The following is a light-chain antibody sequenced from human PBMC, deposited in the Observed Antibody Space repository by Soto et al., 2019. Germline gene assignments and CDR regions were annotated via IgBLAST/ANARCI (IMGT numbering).Light chain of an antibody. CDR1: QSIYNN. J-gene: IGKJ1*01. CDR3: QHYQHLWA. CDR2: HTS. Sequence: IVMTQSPDTLSVSPGERATLSCRASQSIYNNVSWYQKRPGPAPSLLLYHTSGRATGIPARVSGSGSGTAFTLTSRSLQSEDLAVYYWQHYQHLWALGQGTKVEIK. V-gene: IGKV3-15*01.